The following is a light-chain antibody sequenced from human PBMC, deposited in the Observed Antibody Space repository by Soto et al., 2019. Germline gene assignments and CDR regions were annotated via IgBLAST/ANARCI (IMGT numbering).Light chain of an antibody. Sequence: QSVLTQPASVSGAAGQWITISCTGTSSDVGGYNYVSWYQQHPGKAPKLMIYDVSNRPSGVSNRFSGSKSGNTASLTISGLQAEDEADYYCSSYTSSSTYVFGTGTKVTVL. CDR3: SSYTSSSTYV. J-gene: IGLJ1*01. CDR2: DVS. V-gene: IGLV2-14*01. CDR1: SSDVGGYNY.